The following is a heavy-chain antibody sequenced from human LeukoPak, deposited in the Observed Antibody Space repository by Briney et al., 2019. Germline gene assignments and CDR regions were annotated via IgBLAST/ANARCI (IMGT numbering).Heavy chain of an antibody. Sequence: ASVKVSCKASGYTFTSYAMNWVRQAPGQGLKWMGWINTNTGNPTYAQGFTGRFVFSLDTSVSTAYLQISSRKAEDTAVYYCARERGDGYTNWFDPWGQGTLVTVSS. D-gene: IGHD5-24*01. CDR2: INTNTGNP. V-gene: IGHV7-4-1*02. J-gene: IGHJ5*02. CDR1: GYTFTSYA. CDR3: ARERGDGYTNWFDP.